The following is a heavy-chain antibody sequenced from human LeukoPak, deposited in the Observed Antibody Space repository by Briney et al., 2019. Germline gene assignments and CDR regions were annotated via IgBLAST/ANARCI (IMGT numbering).Heavy chain of an antibody. D-gene: IGHD5-12*01. V-gene: IGHV1-69*06. CDR2: IIPIFGTA. CDR1: GGTFSSYA. Sequence: SVKVSCKASGGTFSSYAISWVRQAPGQGLEWMGGIIPIFGTANYAQKFQGRVTITADKSTSTAYMELSSLRSEDTAVYFCARSFGSGYDYYYYFMDVWGKGTTVTVSS. CDR3: ARSFGSGYDYYYYFMDV. J-gene: IGHJ6*03.